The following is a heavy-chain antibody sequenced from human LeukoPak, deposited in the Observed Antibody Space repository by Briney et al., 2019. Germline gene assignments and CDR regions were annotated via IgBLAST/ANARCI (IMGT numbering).Heavy chain of an antibody. CDR1: GYSISSGYY. Sequence: PSETLSLTCAVSGYSISSGYYWGWIRQPPGKGLEWIGSIYHSGSTYYNPSLKSRVTISVDTSKNQFSLKLSSVTAADTAVYYCARLNPIVGMDYWGQGTLVTVSS. V-gene: IGHV4-38-2*01. CDR2: IYHSGST. CDR3: ARLNPIVGMDY. J-gene: IGHJ4*02. D-gene: IGHD1-26*01.